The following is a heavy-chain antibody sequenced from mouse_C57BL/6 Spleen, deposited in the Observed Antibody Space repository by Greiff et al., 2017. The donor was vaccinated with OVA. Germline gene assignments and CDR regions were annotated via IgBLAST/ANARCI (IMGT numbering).Heavy chain of an antibody. CDR2: IYPGDGDT. CDR3: AREDPYYSNLAWFAY. Sequence: VQLVESGPELVKPGASVKISCKASGYAFSSSWMNWVKQRPGKGLEWIGRIYPGDGDTNYNGKFKGKATLTADKSSSTAYMQLSSLTSEDSAVYFCAREDPYYSNLAWFAYWGQGTLVTVSA. CDR1: GYAFSSSW. D-gene: IGHD2-5*01. V-gene: IGHV1-82*01. J-gene: IGHJ3*01.